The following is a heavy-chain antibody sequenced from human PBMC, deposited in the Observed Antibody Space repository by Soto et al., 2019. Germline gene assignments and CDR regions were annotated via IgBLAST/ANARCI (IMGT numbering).Heavy chain of an antibody. CDR3: VSSPGGYYYYYMDV. Sequence: QVQLVQSGAEVKKPGASVKVSCKASGYAFTTYYMHCVRQAPGQGLEWMGIINPSGGSTSYAQKFQGRVTMTRDTSKSTVYMELSSLRTEDTAVYYCVSSPGGYYYYYMDVWGKGTTVTVSS. V-gene: IGHV1-46*03. CDR1: GYAFTTYY. CDR2: INPSGGST. J-gene: IGHJ6*03.